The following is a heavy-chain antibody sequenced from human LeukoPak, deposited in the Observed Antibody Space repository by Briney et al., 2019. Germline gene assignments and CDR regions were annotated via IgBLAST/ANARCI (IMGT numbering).Heavy chain of an antibody. J-gene: IGHJ4*02. CDR3: ARGLHYSYGFY. CDR1: GYTFTSYD. CDR2: MNPNSGNT. V-gene: IGHV1-8*01. D-gene: IGHD5-18*01. Sequence: GSSVKVSCKASGYTFTSYDINWVRQATGQGLEWMGWMNPNSGNTGYAQKFQGRVTMTRNTSISTAYMELSSLRSENTAVYYCARGLHYSYGFYWGQGTLVTVSS.